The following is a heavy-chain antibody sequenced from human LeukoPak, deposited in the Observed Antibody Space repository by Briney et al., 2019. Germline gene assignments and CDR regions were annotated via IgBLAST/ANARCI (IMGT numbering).Heavy chain of an antibody. CDR2: IYKSGST. D-gene: IGHD6-19*01. J-gene: IGHJ4*02. Sequence: PSETLSLTCTVSGGSISSGTYYWSWIRQPAGKGLEWIGRIYKSGSTNYNPSLKSRVTISVDTPKNQFSLKLSSVTAADTAVYYCARGVRIAVAGNIDYWGQGTLVTVSS. CDR1: GGSISSGTYY. V-gene: IGHV4-61*02. CDR3: ARGVRIAVAGNIDY.